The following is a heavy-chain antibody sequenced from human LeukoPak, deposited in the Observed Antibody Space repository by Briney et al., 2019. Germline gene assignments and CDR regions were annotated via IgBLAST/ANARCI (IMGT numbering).Heavy chain of an antibody. V-gene: IGHV4-38-2*02. CDR1: GYSISSGYY. Sequence: PSETLSLTCTVSGYSISSGYYWGWIRQPPGKGLEWIGSIYHSGSTYYNPSLKSRVTISVDTSKNQFSLKLSSVTAADTAVYYCARVNLAGGYYGSGSYFDYWGQGTLVTVSS. D-gene: IGHD3-10*01. CDR2: IYHSGST. J-gene: IGHJ4*02. CDR3: ARVNLAGGYYGSGSYFDY.